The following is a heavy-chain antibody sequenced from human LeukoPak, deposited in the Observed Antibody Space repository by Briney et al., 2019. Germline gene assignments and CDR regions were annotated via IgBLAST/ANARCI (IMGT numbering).Heavy chain of an antibody. D-gene: IGHD3-10*01. CDR3: ARVGRGVYGMDV. CDR1: GFTFSIHG. Sequence: GGSLRLSCAASGFTFSIHGMNWVRQAPGKGLEGVSYIINSGGTIYYTASVQGRLTISRDNARNSLFLQMNSLRDEDTAVYYCARVGRGVYGMDVWGQGTTVTVS. J-gene: IGHJ6*02. V-gene: IGHV3-48*02. CDR2: IINSGGTI.